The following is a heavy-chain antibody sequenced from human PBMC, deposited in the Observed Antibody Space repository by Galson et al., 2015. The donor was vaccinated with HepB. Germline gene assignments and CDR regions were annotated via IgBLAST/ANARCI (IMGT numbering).Heavy chain of an antibody. CDR2: ISGSGGST. CDR1: GFTFSSYA. CDR3: AQLVVSGYSHY. Sequence: SLRLSCAASGFTFSSYAMSWVRQAPGKGLEWVSAISGSGGSTYYADSVKGRFTISRDNSKNTLYLQMNSLRAEDTAVYYCAQLVVSGYSHYWGQGTLVTVSS. D-gene: IGHD3-22*01. V-gene: IGHV3-23*01. J-gene: IGHJ4*02.